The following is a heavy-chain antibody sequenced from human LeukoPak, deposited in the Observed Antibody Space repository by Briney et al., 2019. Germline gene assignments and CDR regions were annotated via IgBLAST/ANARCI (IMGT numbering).Heavy chain of an antibody. V-gene: IGHV3-23*01. J-gene: IGHJ4*02. CDR3: ARVTLPFSSSWYAIDY. D-gene: IGHD6-13*01. Sequence: GGSLRLSCAVSGFPLSSYAMSWVRQAPGKGLEWVSATSSSDAGTYYADSVRGRFTISRDNSKNSLYLQMNSLRAEDTAVYYCARVTLPFSSSWYAIDYWGQGTLVTVSS. CDR1: GFPLSSYA. CDR2: TSSSDAGT.